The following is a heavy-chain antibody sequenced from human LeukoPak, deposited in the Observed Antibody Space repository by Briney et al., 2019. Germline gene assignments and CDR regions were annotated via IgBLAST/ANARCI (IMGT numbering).Heavy chain of an antibody. Sequence: PGGSLRLSCAASGITFSSYAMHWVRQAPGKGLEWVAVISYDGSNKYYADSVKGRFTISRDNSKNTLYLQMNSLRAEDTAVYYCARDDYDYWGQGTLVTVSS. CDR2: ISYDGSNK. D-gene: IGHD5-12*01. J-gene: IGHJ4*02. CDR3: ARDDYDY. V-gene: IGHV3-30-3*01. CDR1: GITFSSYA.